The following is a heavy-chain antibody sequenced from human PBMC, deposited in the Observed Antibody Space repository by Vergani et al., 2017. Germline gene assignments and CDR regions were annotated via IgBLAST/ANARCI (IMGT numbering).Heavy chain of an antibody. CDR2: IYYSGST. J-gene: IGHJ6*04. CDR3: ARQYDILTGFVDV. Sequence: QVQLQESGPGLVKPSATLSLTCTVSGGSISSYYWSWIRQPPGKGLEWIGYIYYSGSTNYNPSLKSRVTISVDTSKNQFSLKLSSVTAADTAVYYCARQYDILTGFVDVWGKGTTVTVSS. D-gene: IGHD3-9*01. V-gene: IGHV4-59*01. CDR1: GGSISSYY.